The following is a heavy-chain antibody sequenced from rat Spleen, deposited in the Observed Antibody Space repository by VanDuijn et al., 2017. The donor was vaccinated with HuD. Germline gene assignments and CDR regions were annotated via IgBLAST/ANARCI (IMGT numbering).Heavy chain of an antibody. Sequence: EVQLVESGGGLVQPGRSLKLSCAASGFTFSNYYMAWVRQAPTKGLEWVAYISAGGGSTYYRDSVKGQFTISRDNARSTLYLQMDSLKSEDTATYYCTRQMYTADYSYWYFDFWGPGTMVTVSS. CDR2: ISAGGGST. V-gene: IGHV5-27*01. D-gene: IGHD1-6*01. CDR1: GFTFSNYY. J-gene: IGHJ1*01. CDR3: TRQMYTADYSYWYFDF.